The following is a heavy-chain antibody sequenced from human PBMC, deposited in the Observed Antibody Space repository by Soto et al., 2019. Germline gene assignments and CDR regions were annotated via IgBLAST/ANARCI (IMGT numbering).Heavy chain of an antibody. V-gene: IGHV3-53*01. D-gene: IGHD2-15*01. CDR2: IYSGGST. CDR3: ASLLYPETWFDP. CDR1: GFTVSSNY. Sequence: GGSLRLSCAASGFTVSSNYMSWVRQAPGKGLEWVSVIYSGGSTYYADSVKGRFTISRDNSKNTLYLQMNSLRAEDTAVYYCASLLYPETWFDPWGQGTLVPVSP. J-gene: IGHJ5*02.